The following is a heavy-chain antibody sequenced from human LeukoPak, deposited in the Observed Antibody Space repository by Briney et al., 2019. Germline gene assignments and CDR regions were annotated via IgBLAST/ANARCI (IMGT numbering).Heavy chain of an antibody. D-gene: IGHD6-19*01. V-gene: IGHV1-69*05. CDR3: AREPMAGPYNWFDP. CDR2: IIPIFGTA. Sequence: SVKVSCKASGGTFSSYAISWVRQAPGQGLEWMVGIIPIFGTANYAQKFQGRVTITTDESTSTAYMELSSLRSEDTAVYYCAREPMAGPYNWFDPWGQGTLVTVSS. J-gene: IGHJ5*02. CDR1: GGTFSSYA.